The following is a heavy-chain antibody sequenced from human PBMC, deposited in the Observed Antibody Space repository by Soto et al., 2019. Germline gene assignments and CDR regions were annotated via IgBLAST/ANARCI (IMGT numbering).Heavy chain of an antibody. CDR1: GFAVSSNY. D-gene: IGHD3-3*01. V-gene: IGHV3-66*01. Sequence: PGGSLRLSCAASGFAVSSNYMSWVRQAPGKGLEWVSVIYSGGSTYYADSVKGRFTISRDNSKNTLYLQMNSLRAEDTAVYYCASQGITIFGVVINYYYYYYMDVWGKGTTVTVSS. CDR3: ASQGITIFGVVINYYYYYYMDV. CDR2: IYSGGST. J-gene: IGHJ6*03.